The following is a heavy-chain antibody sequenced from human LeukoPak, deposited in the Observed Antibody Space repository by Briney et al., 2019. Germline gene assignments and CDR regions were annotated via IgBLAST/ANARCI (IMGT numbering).Heavy chain of an antibody. Sequence: SETLSLTCSVSGDSISDHYWTWIRQPPGKGLEWIGYMSYSEGAKYSPSLKSRVTISIDMSKNHFSLKLTSVTAADTAVYYCARVTTMVPFDYWGQGTLVTVSS. CDR2: MSYSEGA. V-gene: IGHV4-59*11. CDR3: ARVTTMVPFDY. CDR1: GDSISDHY. D-gene: IGHD4-23*01. J-gene: IGHJ4*02.